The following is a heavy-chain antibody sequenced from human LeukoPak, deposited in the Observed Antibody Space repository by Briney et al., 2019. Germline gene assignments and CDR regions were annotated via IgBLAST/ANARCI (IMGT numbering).Heavy chain of an antibody. V-gene: IGHV3-23*01. CDR3: AKEYYYGSGSDAFDI. CDR2: ISGSGGST. Sequence: GGSLRLSCAASGFTFGSYAMSWVRQAPGKGLEWVSAISGSGGSTYYADSVEGRFTISRDNSKNTLYLQMNSLRAEDTAVYYCAKEYYYGSGSDAFDIWGRGTMVTVSS. CDR1: GFTFGSYA. J-gene: IGHJ3*02. D-gene: IGHD3-10*01.